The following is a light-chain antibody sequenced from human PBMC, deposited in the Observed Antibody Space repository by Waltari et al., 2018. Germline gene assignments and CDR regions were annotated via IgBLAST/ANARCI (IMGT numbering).Light chain of an antibody. CDR2: EVI. Sequence: QSALTQPASVSGSPGQSITISCTGSPSDIGTYEFVSWYQHHPGKAPQLILYEVIFRPSGVSSRCSGSKSGNTASLTVSGLQAEDEAVYYCSSYTLKNTVIFGGGTKLTVL. J-gene: IGLJ2*01. CDR3: SSYTLKNTVI. V-gene: IGLV2-14*01. CDR1: PSDIGTYEF.